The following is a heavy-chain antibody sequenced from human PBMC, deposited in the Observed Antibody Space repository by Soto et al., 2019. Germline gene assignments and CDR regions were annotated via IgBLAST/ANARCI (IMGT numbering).Heavy chain of an antibody. CDR3: APKRTYASDRRFDC. CDR1: GYMFTTYG. V-gene: IGHV1-18*04. Sequence: ASVKVSCKSSGYMFTTYGISWVRQAPGQGLEWMGWISPYNGDTKYAQKLQGRVTMTTDTSTSTGYMELRSLTSDDTAVYYCAPKRTYASDRRFDCWRQGTLVTVSS. J-gene: IGHJ4*02. CDR2: ISPYNGDT. D-gene: IGHD3-16*01.